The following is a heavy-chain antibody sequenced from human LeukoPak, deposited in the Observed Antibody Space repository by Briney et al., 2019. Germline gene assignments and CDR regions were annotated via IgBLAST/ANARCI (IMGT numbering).Heavy chain of an antibody. CDR3: TRANPYDNSGYSPEIQY. J-gene: IGHJ4*02. CDR2: SDPKSGAT. V-gene: IGHV1-2*02. D-gene: IGHD3-22*01. Sequence: GASVLVSCRASVYTFTSYYIHWLRQAPGQGFEWIGWSDPKSGATKYEHFQGSVTMTMDTSISTAYMELRRLRFDDTAVYYCTRANPYDNSGYSPEIQYWGQGTLVTVSS. CDR1: VYTFTSYY.